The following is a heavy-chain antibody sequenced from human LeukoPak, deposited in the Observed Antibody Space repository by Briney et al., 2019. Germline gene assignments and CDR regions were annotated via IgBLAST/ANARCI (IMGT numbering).Heavy chain of an antibody. Sequence: GGSLRLSCAASGFTFSSYGMHWVRQAPGKGLEWVAVISYDGSNKYYADSVKGRFTISRDNSKNTLYLQMNSLRAEDTAVYYCARGSEKYYYDSSGYYFFDYWGQGTLVTVSS. CDR3: ARGSEKYYYDSSGYYFFDY. V-gene: IGHV3-30*19. J-gene: IGHJ4*02. CDR1: GFTFSSYG. D-gene: IGHD3-22*01. CDR2: ISYDGSNK.